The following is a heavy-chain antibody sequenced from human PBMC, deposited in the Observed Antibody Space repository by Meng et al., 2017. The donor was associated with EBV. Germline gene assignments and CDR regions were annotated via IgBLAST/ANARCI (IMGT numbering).Heavy chain of an antibody. D-gene: IGHD1/OR15-1a*01. Sequence: QVQLVQSGAEVKKPGASVKVSCKASGYTCTSYYLHWVRQAPGQGLEWMGIIIPAGGNTNYAQKYRGRFTMTRDTSTSTVYMDLSILTSEDTAVYYCVRELVGGTFDYWGQGTLVTVSS. V-gene: IGHV1-46*01. CDR2: IIPAGGNT. CDR1: GYTCTSYY. CDR3: VRELVGGTFDY. J-gene: IGHJ4*02.